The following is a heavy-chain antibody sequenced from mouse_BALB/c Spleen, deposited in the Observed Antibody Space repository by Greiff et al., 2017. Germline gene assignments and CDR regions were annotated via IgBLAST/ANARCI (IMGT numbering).Heavy chain of an antibody. Sequence: VKLMESGAELAKPGASVKMSCKASGYTFTSYWMHWVKQRPGQGLEWIGYINPSTGYTEYNQKFKDKATLTADKSSSTAFMQLSSLTSEDSAVYYCARDGKRGFAYWGQGTLVTVSA. CDR1: GYTFTSYW. D-gene: IGHD2-1*01. J-gene: IGHJ3*01. CDR2: INPSTGYT. CDR3: ARDGKRGFAY. V-gene: IGHV1-7*01.